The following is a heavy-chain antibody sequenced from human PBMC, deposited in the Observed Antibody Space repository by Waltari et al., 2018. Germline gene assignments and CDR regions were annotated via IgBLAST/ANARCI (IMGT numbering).Heavy chain of an antibody. V-gene: IGHV1-2*06. CDR1: GYLFTGYY. Sequence: QVQPVQSGAEVKKPGASVKVSCMASGYLFTGYYLHWLRQAPEQGLVGMGRINPNSRGTNYAQNLQGRVTMTRDTSISTAYMELSRLRSDDTAVYYCARDSAGTMDYWGQGTLVTVSS. J-gene: IGHJ4*02. CDR2: INPNSRGT. D-gene: IGHD2-15*01. CDR3: ARDSAGTMDY.